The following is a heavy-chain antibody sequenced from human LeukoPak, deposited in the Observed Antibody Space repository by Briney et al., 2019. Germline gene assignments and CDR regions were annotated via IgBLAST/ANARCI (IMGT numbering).Heavy chain of an antibody. CDR3: ARDRRYCSSTSCYSNWFDP. V-gene: IGHV3-30-3*01. J-gene: IGHJ5*02. CDR2: ISYDGSNK. D-gene: IGHD2-2*01. Sequence: GGSLRLSCAASGFTFSSYAMHWVRQAPGKGLEWVAVISYDGSNKYYADSVKGRFTISRDNSKNTLYLQMNSLRAEDTAVYYCARDRRYCSSTSCYSNWFDPWGQGTLVTVSS. CDR1: GFTFSSYA.